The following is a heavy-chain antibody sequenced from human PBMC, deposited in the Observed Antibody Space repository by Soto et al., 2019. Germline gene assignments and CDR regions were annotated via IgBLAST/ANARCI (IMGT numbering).Heavy chain of an antibody. CDR3: AREEYGMDV. CDR2: ISYDGSNK. V-gene: IGHV3-30-3*01. J-gene: IGHJ6*02. CDR1: GFTFSSYA. Sequence: GGSLRLSCAASGFTFSSYAMHWVRQAPGKGLEWVAVISYDGSNKYYADSVKGRFTISRDNSKNTLYLQMNSLRAEDTAVYYCAREEYGMDVWGQGTTVTVSS.